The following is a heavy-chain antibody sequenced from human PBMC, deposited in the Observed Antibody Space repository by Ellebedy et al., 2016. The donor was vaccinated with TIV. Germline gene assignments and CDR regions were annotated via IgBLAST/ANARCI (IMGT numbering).Heavy chain of an antibody. CDR2: IGTAGDT. J-gene: IGHJ4*02. CDR1: GFTFSSYD. V-gene: IGHV3-13*01. D-gene: IGHD3-3*01. Sequence: PGGSLRLSCAASGFTFSSYDMHWVRQATGKGLEWVSAIGTAGDTYYPGSVKGRFTISRENAKNSLYLQMNSLRAEDTAVYYCARGGYDFWSGYPPDYWGQGTLVTVSS. CDR3: ARGGYDFWSGYPPDY.